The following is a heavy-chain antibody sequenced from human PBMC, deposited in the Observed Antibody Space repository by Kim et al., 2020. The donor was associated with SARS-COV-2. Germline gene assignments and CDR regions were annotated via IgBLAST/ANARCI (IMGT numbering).Heavy chain of an antibody. J-gene: IGHJ6*02. D-gene: IGHD3-9*01. Sequence: ASVKVSCKASGYTFTSYGISWVRQAPGQGLEWMGWISAYNGNTNYAQKLQGRVTMTTDTSTSTAYMELRSLRSDDTAVYYCARDPSFGTYYDILTEPLDVWGQGTTVTVSS. CDR2: ISAYNGNT. CDR1: GYTFTSYG. V-gene: IGHV1-18*01. CDR3: ARDPSFGTYYDILTEPLDV.